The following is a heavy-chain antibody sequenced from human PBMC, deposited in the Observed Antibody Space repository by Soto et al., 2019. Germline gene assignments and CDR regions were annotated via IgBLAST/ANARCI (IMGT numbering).Heavy chain of an antibody. J-gene: IGHJ3*02. CDR1: GYTFTSYG. CDR3: ARNYGPRDAFDI. D-gene: IGHD4-17*01. V-gene: IGHV1-18*01. CDR2: ISAFNGNT. Sequence: ASVKVSCTASGYTFTSYGISWVRQAPGQGLEWMGWISAFNGNTNYAQKLQGRVTMTTDTSTSTAYMELRSLRSDDTAVYYCARNYGPRDAFDIWGQGTMVTVSS.